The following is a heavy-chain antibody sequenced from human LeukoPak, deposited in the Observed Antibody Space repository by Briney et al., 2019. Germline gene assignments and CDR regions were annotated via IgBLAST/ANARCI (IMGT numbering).Heavy chain of an antibody. CDR2: INHDGSEK. D-gene: IGHD3-10*01. CDR3: ARGTALPGVDY. V-gene: IGHV3-7*01. J-gene: IGHJ4*02. Sequence: PGGSLRLSCAASGFTFSNSWMNWFRQAPGRLEWVANINHDGSEKNYVDSVEGRFTITRDNTKKSLYLQMKSLGAEDTAVYYCARGTALPGVDYWGQGTLVIVSS. CDR1: GFTFSNSW.